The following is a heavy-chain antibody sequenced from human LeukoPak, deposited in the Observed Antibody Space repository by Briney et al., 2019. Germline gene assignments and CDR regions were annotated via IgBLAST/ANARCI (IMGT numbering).Heavy chain of an antibody. D-gene: IGHD4-23*01. CDR2: IYSGGST. CDR3: ASGVTSALDY. Sequence: GGSLRLSCAASEFTFSTYAMTWVRQAPGKGLEWVSLIYSGGSTYYADSVKGRFTISRDNSKNTLYLQMNSLRAEDTAVYYCASGVTSALDYWGQGTLVTVSS. V-gene: IGHV3-53*01. CDR1: EFTFSTYA. J-gene: IGHJ4*02.